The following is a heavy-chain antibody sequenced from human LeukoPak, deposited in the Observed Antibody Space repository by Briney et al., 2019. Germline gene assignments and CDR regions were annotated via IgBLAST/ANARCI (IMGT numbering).Heavy chain of an antibody. J-gene: IGHJ4*02. Sequence: AGGSLRLSCAASGFTFSSYSMNWVRQAPGKGLEWVSSISSSSSYIYYADSVKGRFTISRDNAKNSLYLQMNSLRAEDTAVYYCARGGSASSSYFDYWGQGTLVTVSS. CDR2: ISSSSSYI. CDR3: ARGGSASSSYFDY. V-gene: IGHV3-21*01. CDR1: GFTFSSYS. D-gene: IGHD6-6*01.